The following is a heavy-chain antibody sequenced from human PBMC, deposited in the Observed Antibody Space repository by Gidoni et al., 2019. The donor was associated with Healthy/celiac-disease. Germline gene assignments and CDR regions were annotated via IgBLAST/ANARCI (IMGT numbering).Heavy chain of an antibody. J-gene: IGHJ6*02. Sequence: EVQLVASGGGLVQPGGSLRLSCAASGFTFSSYSMNWVRQAPGKGLEWVSDISSSSSTIYNADSVKGRFTISRDNAKNSLYLQMNSLRDEDTDVYYCARDDTAMVRHYYDGMDVWGQGTTVTVSS. D-gene: IGHD5-18*01. CDR2: ISSSSSTI. CDR1: GFTFSSYS. CDR3: ARDDTAMVRHYYDGMDV. V-gene: IGHV3-48*02.